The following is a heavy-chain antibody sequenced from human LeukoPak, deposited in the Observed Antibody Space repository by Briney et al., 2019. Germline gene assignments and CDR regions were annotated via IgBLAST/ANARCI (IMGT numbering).Heavy chain of an antibody. CDR3: ARVIPSSIAARPIDY. J-gene: IGHJ4*02. V-gene: IGHV1-8*01. CDR1: GYTFTSYD. CDR2: MNPNSGNT. D-gene: IGHD6-6*01. Sequence: PWASVKVSCTASGYTFTSYDINWVRQATGQGLEWMGWMNPNSGNTGYAQKFQGRVTMTRNTSISTAYMELSSLRSEDTAVYYCARVIPSSIAARPIDYWGQGTLVTVSS.